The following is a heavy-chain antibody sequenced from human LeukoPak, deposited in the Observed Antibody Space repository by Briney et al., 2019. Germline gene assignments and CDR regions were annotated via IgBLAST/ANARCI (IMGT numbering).Heavy chain of an antibody. Sequence: PGGSLRLSCAASGFTFSSYAMHCVRQAPGKGLEWVAVISYDGSNKYYADSVKGRFTISRDNSKNTLYLQMNSLRAEDTAVYYCAREEAATIEEGRHFDYWGQGTLVTVSS. J-gene: IGHJ4*02. CDR1: GFTFSSYA. CDR3: AREEAATIEEGRHFDY. V-gene: IGHV3-30*04. D-gene: IGHD5-12*01. CDR2: ISYDGSNK.